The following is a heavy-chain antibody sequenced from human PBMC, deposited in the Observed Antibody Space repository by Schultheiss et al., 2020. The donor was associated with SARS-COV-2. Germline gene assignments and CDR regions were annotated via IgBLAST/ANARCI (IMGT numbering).Heavy chain of an antibody. D-gene: IGHD2-15*01. J-gene: IGHJ4*02. CDR1: GGSFSGYY. Sequence: SETLSLTCAVYGGSFSGYYWSWIRQPPGKGLEWIGEINHSGSTNYNPSLKSRVTISIDTSKNQFSVKLSSVTAADTAVYYCASGSSPVDYWGQGTLVTVSS. V-gene: IGHV4-34*01. CDR3: ASGSSPVDY. CDR2: INHSGST.